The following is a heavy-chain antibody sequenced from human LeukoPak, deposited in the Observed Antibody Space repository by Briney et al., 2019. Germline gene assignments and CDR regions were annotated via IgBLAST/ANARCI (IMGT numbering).Heavy chain of an antibody. D-gene: IGHD2-15*01. CDR1: GFTFSSYS. J-gene: IGHJ6*03. Sequence: GGSLRHSCAASGFTFSSYSMNWVRQAPGKGLEWVSYISSSSSTIYYADSVKGRFTISRDNAKNSLYLQMNSLRAEDTAVYYCAKVADYYYMDVWGKGTTVTVSS. CDR2: ISSSSSTI. V-gene: IGHV3-48*01. CDR3: AKVADYYYMDV.